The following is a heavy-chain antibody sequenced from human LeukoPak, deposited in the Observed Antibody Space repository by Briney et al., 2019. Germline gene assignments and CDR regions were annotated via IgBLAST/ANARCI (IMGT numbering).Heavy chain of an antibody. D-gene: IGHD1-1*01. CDR1: EFTFNSYW. CDR2: IKQDGRDK. V-gene: IGHV3-7*01. J-gene: IGHJ4*02. Sequence: GGSLRLSCAASEFTFNSYWMTWVRQAPGKGLEWVANIKQDGRDKHYMGSVKGRFIISRDNAKNSLYLQMNSLRAEDTAVYYCAREESWKVDYWGQGTLVTVSS. CDR3: AREESWKVDY.